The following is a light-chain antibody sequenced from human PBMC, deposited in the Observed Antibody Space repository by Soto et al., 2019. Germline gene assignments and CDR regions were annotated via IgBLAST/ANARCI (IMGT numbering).Light chain of an antibody. CDR2: GAS. J-gene: IGKJ4*01. CDR3: QQTNNFPLT. Sequence: DIQLTQSPSFLSASVGDRVTITCRASQGISSYLAWYQQKPGKAPKLLIYGASSLQNGAPSRFSGRGSGTDFTLTISSLQPEDFATYYCQQTNNFPLTFGGRSKVDIK. V-gene: IGKV1-9*01. CDR1: QGISSY.